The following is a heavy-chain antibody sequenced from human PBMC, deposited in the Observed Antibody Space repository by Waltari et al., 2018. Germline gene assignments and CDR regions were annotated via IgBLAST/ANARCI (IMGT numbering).Heavy chain of an antibody. CDR3: ARDHYYSKDV. J-gene: IGHJ6*04. V-gene: IGHV3-74*01. CDR2: IDNGDGSGT. Sequence: WVRQGPGKGLVWVSRIDNGDGSGTSYADSVKGRFTISRDNAKNTLYLQMNSLRAEDTGVYYCARDHYYSKDVWGTGTTVTVSS.